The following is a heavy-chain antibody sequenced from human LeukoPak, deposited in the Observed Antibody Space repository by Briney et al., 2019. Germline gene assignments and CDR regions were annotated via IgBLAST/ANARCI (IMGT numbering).Heavy chain of an antibody. CDR3: ARRAYYYYYYGMDV. J-gene: IGHJ6*02. V-gene: IGHV4-59*12. Sequence: SETLSLTCTVSGVSISNYYWSWIRQPPGKGLEWIGYIYYSGSTNYNPSLKSRVTISIDTSKSQFSLKLNSVTAADTAVYYCARRAYYYYYYGMDVWGQGTTVTVSS. CDR1: GVSISNYY. CDR2: IYYSGST.